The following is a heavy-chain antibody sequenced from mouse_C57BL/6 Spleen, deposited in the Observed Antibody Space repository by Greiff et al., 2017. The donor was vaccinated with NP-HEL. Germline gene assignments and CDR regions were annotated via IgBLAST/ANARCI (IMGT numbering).Heavy chain of an antibody. Sequence: EVQLQQSGPELVKPGASVKISCKASGYTFTDYYMNWVKQSHGKSLEWIGDINPNNGGTSYNQKFKGKATLTVDKSSSTAYMELRSLTSEDSAVYYCARVLGRRAMDYWGQRTSVTVSS. J-gene: IGHJ4*01. CDR2: INPNNGGT. CDR1: GYTFTDYY. D-gene: IGHD4-1*01. V-gene: IGHV1-26*01. CDR3: ARVLGRRAMDY.